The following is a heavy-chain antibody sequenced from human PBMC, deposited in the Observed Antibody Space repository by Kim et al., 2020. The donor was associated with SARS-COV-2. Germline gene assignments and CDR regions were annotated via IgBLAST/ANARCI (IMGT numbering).Heavy chain of an antibody. J-gene: IGHJ4*02. V-gene: IGHV4-31*02. Sequence: TSHTPSHKSRVTLSVETSKNQFSRKLGAVPAADTAVYYCARERFSSGLDYWGKGTLVTVSS. D-gene: IGHD6-19*01. CDR3: ARERFSSGLDY. CDR2: T.